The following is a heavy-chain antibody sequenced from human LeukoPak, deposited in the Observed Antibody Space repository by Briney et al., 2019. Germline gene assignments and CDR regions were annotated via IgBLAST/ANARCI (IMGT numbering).Heavy chain of an antibody. CDR1: GGSFSGYY. Sequence: SETLSLTCAVYGGSFSGYYWSWIRQPQGKWLEWIGEINHSGSTNYNPSLKSRVTISVDTSKNQFSLKLSSVTAADTAVYYCARVVVPAAINWFDPWGQGALVTVSS. CDR3: ARVVVPAAINWFDP. D-gene: IGHD2-2*01. V-gene: IGHV4-34*01. CDR2: INHSGST. J-gene: IGHJ5*02.